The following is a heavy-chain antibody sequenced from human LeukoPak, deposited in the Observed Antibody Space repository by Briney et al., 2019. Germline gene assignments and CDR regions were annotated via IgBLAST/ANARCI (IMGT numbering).Heavy chain of an antibody. Sequence: SQTLSLTCTVSGYSLSSGFYWGWVPQPPGKGLGWVGGIYTSGSTNYHPSVKSRVTMSLDTSKNQFSLTLNSVTPEDTAVYYCARGSLRIGPIVGVKYYFDYWGQGTLVTVSS. V-gene: IGHV4-38-2*02. CDR3: ARGSLRIGPIVGVKYYFDY. D-gene: IGHD1-26*01. CDR1: GYSLSSGFY. CDR2: IYTSGST. J-gene: IGHJ4*02.